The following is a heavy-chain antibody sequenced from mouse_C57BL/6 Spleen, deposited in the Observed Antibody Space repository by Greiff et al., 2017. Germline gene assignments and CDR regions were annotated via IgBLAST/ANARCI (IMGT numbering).Heavy chain of an antibody. J-gene: IGHJ3*01. CDR2: IDPSDSET. CDR3: ATYCYGTPFAY. Sequence: QVQLQQPGAELVRPGSSVKLSCKASGYTFTSYWMHWVKQRPIQGLEWIGNIDPSDSETHYNQKFKDKATLTVDKSCSTAYMQLSSLTSEDSAVYYSATYCYGTPFAYRGQGTLVTVS. D-gene: IGHD1-1*01. V-gene: IGHV1-52*01. CDR1: GYTFTSYW.